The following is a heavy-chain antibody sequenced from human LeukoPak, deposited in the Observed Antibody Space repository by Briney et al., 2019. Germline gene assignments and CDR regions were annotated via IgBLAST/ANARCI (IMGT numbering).Heavy chain of an antibody. CDR1: GFTFSSYG. D-gene: IGHD3-3*01. CDR2: ISYDGSKK. Sequence: GRSLRLSCAASGFTFSSYGMHWVRQAPGKGPEWVAVISYDGSKKYYADSIKGRFTISRDNSKNTLYLQMNSLRAEDTAVYYCARGQGYYDFWSGYPDMYYFDYWGQGTLVTVSS. CDR3: ARGQGYYDFWSGYPDMYYFDY. J-gene: IGHJ4*02. V-gene: IGHV3-30*03.